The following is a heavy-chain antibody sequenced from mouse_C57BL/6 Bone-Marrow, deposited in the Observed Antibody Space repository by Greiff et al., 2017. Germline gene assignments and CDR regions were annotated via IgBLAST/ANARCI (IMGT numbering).Heavy chain of an antibody. CDR3: ARDFPYYYGSSFYYAMDY. CDR1: GFSINSDCY. CDR2: TFYSGIT. Sequence: EVKLEESGPSLVRPSQTLSLTCTVTGFSINSDCYWIWIRQFPRNKLEYIGYTFYSGITYYNPSLESRTYITRDTSKNQFSLKLSSVTTEDTATYYCARDFPYYYGSSFYYAMDYWGQGTSVTVSS. D-gene: IGHD1-1*01. J-gene: IGHJ4*01. V-gene: IGHV3-3*01.